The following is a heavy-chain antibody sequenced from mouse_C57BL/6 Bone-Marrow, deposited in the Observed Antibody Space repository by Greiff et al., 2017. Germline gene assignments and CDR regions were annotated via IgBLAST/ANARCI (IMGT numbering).Heavy chain of an antibody. V-gene: IGHV1-72*01. Sequence: QVQLKQPGAELVKPGASVKLSCKASGYTFTSYWMHWVKQRPGRGLEWIGRIDPNSGGTKYNEKFKSKATLTVDKPSSTAYMQLSSLTSEDSAVYYCALLRYWYFDFWGTGTTVTVSS. J-gene: IGHJ1*03. CDR3: ALLRYWYFDF. CDR1: GYTFTSYW. CDR2: IDPNSGGT. D-gene: IGHD1-1*01.